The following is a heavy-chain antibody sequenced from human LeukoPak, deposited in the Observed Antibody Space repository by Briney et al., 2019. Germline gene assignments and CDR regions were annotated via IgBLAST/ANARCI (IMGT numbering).Heavy chain of an antibody. V-gene: IGHV5-51*01. CDR1: GYSFTTYW. Sequence: GESLKISCKASGYSFTTYWIGWVRQMPGKGLEWMGIIYPGDSDTRYSPPFQGQVTFSADKSISTAYLQWSSLKASDTAMYYCARRSSSSADLDYWGQGTLVTVSS. CDR2: IYPGDSDT. J-gene: IGHJ4*02. D-gene: IGHD6-6*01. CDR3: ARRSSSSADLDY.